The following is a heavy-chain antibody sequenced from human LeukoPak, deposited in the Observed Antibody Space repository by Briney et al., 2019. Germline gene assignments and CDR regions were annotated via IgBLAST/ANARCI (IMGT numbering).Heavy chain of an antibody. CDR2: ISYDGSNK. V-gene: IGHV3-30*18. J-gene: IGHJ1*01. D-gene: IGHD3-22*01. CDR3: AKGALGDPYYYDSSGYYSPPLDAEYFQH. CDR1: GFTFSSYG. Sequence: PGGSLRLSCAASGFTFSSYGMHWVRQAPGKGLEWVAVISYDGSNKYYADSVKGRFTISRDNSKNTLYLQMNSLRAEDTAVYYCAKGALGDPYYYDSSGYYSPPLDAEYFQHWGQGTLVTVSS.